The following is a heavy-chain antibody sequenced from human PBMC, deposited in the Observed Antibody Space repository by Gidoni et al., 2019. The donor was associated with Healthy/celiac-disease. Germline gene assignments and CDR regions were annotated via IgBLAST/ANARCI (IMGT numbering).Heavy chain of an antibody. CDR3: AKDHDNTMIVVAGDY. Sequence: EVQLLESGGGLVQPGGSLRLACAASGFTFSSYAMSWVRQAPGKGLEWFSSISGSGGSTYYADSVKGRFTISRDNSKNTLYLQMNSLRAEDTAVYYCAKDHDNTMIVVAGDYWGQGTLVTVSS. CDR1: GFTFSSYA. D-gene: IGHD3-22*01. J-gene: IGHJ4*02. V-gene: IGHV3-23*01. CDR2: ISGSGGST.